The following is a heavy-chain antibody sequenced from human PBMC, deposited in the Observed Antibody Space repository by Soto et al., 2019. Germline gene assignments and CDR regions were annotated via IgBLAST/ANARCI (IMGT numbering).Heavy chain of an antibody. CDR3: ARGSYDYYDSSGYPLRPYYGMDD. V-gene: IGHV4-59*01. Sequence: PSETLSLTCTVSGGSISSYYWSWIRQPPGKGLEWIGYIYYSGSTNYNPSLKSRVTISVDTSKNQFSLKLSSVTAADTAVYYCARGSYDYYDSSGYPLRPYYGMDDWGQGTTVTVSS. CDR1: GGSISSYY. J-gene: IGHJ6*01. D-gene: IGHD3-22*01. CDR2: IYYSGST.